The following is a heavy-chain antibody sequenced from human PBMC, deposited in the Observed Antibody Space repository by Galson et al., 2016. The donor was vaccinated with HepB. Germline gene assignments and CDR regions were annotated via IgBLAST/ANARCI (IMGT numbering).Heavy chain of an antibody. D-gene: IGHD3-9*01. V-gene: IGHV4-59*01. J-gene: IGHJ4*02. CDR2: IYYSGST. CDR3: ARSVNDVLTGYYQRFDY. CDR1: GGSISDYY. Sequence: LSLTCTVSGGSISDYYWSWIRQPPGKGPEWIGYIYYSGSTNYNPSLESRVTISVDTSKNQFSLRLTSVTAADMAVYYCARSVNDVLTGYYQRFDYWGQGTLVTVSS.